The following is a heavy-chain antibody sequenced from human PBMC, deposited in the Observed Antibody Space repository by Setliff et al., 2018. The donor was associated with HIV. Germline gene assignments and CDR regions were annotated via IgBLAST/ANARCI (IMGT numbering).Heavy chain of an antibody. J-gene: IGHJ4*02. CDR1: GGTFSSYA. CDR2: IIPVFGTT. Sequence: ASVKVSCKASGGTFSSYAISWVRQAPGQGLDWMGGIIPVFGTTNYAQKFQGRVTITADESTNTAYMELSSLRSEDTAVYYCARDGSGSYYGILNYYYYWGQGTLVTVSS. V-gene: IGHV1-69*13. D-gene: IGHD3-10*01. CDR3: ARDGSGSYYGILNYYYY.